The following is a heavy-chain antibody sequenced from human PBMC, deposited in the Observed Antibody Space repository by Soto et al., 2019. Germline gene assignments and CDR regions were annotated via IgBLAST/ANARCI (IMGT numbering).Heavy chain of an antibody. Sequence: GGSLRLSCAASGFTFSDYYMSWIRQAPGKGLEWVSYISSSGSTIYYADSVKGRFTISRDNAKNSLYLQMNSLRAEDTAVYYCARDGSDYCSSTSCHPHFDYWGQGTLVTLSS. CDR3: ARDGSDYCSSTSCHPHFDY. D-gene: IGHD2-2*01. J-gene: IGHJ4*02. CDR2: ISSSGSTI. CDR1: GFTFSDYY. V-gene: IGHV3-11*01.